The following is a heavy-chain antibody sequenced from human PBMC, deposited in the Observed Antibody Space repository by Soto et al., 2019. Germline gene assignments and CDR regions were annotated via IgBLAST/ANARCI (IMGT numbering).Heavy chain of an antibody. CDR2: ISYDGSNK. CDR3: AREKGAYYSNYDYYYYYYGMDV. J-gene: IGHJ6*02. Sequence: QVQLVESGGGVVQPGRSLRLSCAASGFTFSSYAMHWVRQAPGKGLEWVAVISYDGSNKYYADSVKGRFTISRDNSQNTLYLQMNSLRAEDTAVYYCAREKGAYYSNYDYYYYYYGMDVWGQGTTVTVSS. CDR1: GFTFSSYA. D-gene: IGHD4-4*01. V-gene: IGHV3-30-3*01.